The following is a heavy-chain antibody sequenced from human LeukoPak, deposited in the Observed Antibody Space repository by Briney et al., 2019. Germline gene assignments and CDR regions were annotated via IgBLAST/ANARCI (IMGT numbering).Heavy chain of an antibody. CDR3: AREAERRVVN. J-gene: IGHJ4*02. CDR2: IQPSGTM. Sequence: SETLSLTCVVSGFSICSGYYWGWIRQPPGKGLEWIGNIQPSGTMFHNSSLNSRVTMSIDTSKNQFSLKLSSVTAADTAVYYCAREAERRVVNWGQGTLVTVSS. CDR1: GFSICSGYY. V-gene: IGHV4-38-2*02. D-gene: IGHD1-1*01.